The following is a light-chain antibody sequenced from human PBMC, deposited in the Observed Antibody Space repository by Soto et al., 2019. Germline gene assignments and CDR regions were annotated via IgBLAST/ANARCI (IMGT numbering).Light chain of an antibody. Sequence: EIVLTQSPGTLSLSPGERATLSCRSSQSVTNNYLAWYQQKPGQAPRLLIYGASSRATGIPDRFSGSGSETDFTLTISRLEPEDFAVYYCQQDGSSPATFGQGTKLESK. V-gene: IGKV3-20*01. CDR2: GAS. CDR3: QQDGSSPAT. CDR1: QSVTNNY. J-gene: IGKJ2*01.